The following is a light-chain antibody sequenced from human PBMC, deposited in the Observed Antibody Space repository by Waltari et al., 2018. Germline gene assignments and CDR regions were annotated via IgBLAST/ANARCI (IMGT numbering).Light chain of an antibody. J-gene: IGLJ2*01. CDR1: RPNSGKNN. CDR2: SNN. CDR3: AAWDDSLNGL. Sequence: QSVLTQPPSVSVAPGQRVTIPCSGSRPNSGKNNENWYQQVPGTAPKLLISSNNQRSSGVPDRFSGSKSGTSASLAISGLQSEDEADYFCAAWDDSLNGLFGGGTKLTVL. V-gene: IGLV1-44*01.